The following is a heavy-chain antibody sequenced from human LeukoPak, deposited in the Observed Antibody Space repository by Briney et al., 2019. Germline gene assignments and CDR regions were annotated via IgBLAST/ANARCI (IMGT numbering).Heavy chain of an antibody. CDR1: GFTFSSYG. CDR2: IRYDGSNK. Sequence: PGGSLRLSCAASGFTFSSYGMHWVRQAPGKGLEWVAFIRYDGSNKYYADSVKGRFTISRDNSKNTLYLQMNSLRAEDTAVYYCAGSSGYYDPPFDYWGQGTLVTVSS. J-gene: IGHJ4*02. CDR3: AGSSGYYDPPFDY. D-gene: IGHD3-22*01. V-gene: IGHV3-30*02.